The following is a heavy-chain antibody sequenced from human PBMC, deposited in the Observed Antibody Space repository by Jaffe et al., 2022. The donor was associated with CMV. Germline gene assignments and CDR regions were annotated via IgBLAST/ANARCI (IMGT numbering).Heavy chain of an antibody. V-gene: IGHV4-4*07. D-gene: IGHD3-16*01. J-gene: IGHJ6*02. CDR1: GGSISSYY. Sequence: QVQLQESGPGLVKPSETLSLTCTVSGGSISSYYWSWIRQPAGKGLEWIGRIYTSGSTNYNPSLKSRVTMSVDTSKNQFSLKLSSVTAADTAVYYCARVGAGRDKQANYYYYGMDVWGQGTTVTVSS. CDR2: IYTSGST. CDR3: ARVGAGRDKQANYYYYGMDV.